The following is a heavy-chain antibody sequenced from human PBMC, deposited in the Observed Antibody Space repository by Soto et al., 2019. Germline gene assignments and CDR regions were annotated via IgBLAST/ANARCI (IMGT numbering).Heavy chain of an antibody. J-gene: IGHJ4*02. CDR2: IYYSGST. CDR1: GGSISSGGYY. V-gene: IGHV4-31*03. D-gene: IGHD4-17*01. Sequence: SETLSLTCTVSGGSISSGGYYWSWIRQHPGKGLEWIGYIYYSGSTYYNPSLKSRVTISVDTSKNQFSLKLSSVTAADTAVYYCARGVGDYGGNSVTPLFDYRGQGTLVTVSS. CDR3: ARGVGDYGGNSVTPLFDY.